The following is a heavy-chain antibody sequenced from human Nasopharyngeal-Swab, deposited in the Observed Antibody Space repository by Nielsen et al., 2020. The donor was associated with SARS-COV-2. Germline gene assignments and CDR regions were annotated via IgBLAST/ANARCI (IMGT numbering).Heavy chain of an antibody. CDR3: ARDRRGGYCSSTSCYGNDY. D-gene: IGHD2-2*01. V-gene: IGHV1-18*01. J-gene: IGHJ4*02. CDR2: ISAYNGNT. Sequence: WVRQAPGQGLEWMGWISAYNGNTNYAQKLQGRVTMTTDTSTSTAHMELRSLRSDDTAVYYCARDRRGGYCSSTSCYGNDYWGQGTLVTVSS.